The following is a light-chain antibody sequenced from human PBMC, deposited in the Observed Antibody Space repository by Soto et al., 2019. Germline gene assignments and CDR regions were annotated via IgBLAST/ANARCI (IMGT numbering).Light chain of an antibody. V-gene: IGKV1-17*03. Sequence: DVQMTQSPSAMSASVGDRVTIACRARQDISRFVAWFQHKPGRAPERLIYETSNLQPGVPSRFSGSGSGTEFTLAISGLQPEDFATYYCLQHNTYPYTFGQGTKLEI. CDR3: LQHNTYPYT. CDR1: QDISRF. CDR2: ETS. J-gene: IGKJ2*01.